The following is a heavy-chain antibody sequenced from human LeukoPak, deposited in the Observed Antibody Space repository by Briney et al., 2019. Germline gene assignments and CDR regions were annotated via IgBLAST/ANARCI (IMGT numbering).Heavy chain of an antibody. CDR3: AMWGDYDILTGYYDSDY. Sequence: PGASLRLSCAASGFTFSNYAMSWVRQAPGKGLEWVSAIVCSGSNTYYADSVKGRFTISRDNPKNTLYLQMNSLRADDTAVYYCAMWGDYDILTGYYDSDYWGQGTLVTVSS. CDR2: IVCSGSNT. CDR1: GFTFSNYA. J-gene: IGHJ4*02. V-gene: IGHV3-23*01. D-gene: IGHD3-9*01.